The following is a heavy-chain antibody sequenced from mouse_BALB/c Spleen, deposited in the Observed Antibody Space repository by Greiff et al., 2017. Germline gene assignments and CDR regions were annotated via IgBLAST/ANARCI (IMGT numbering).Heavy chain of an antibody. CDR3: ARRDYRYPYAMDY. V-gene: IGHV1-47*01. D-gene: IGHD2-14*01. Sequence: VQRVESGAELVKPGASVKLSCKAFGYTFTTYPIEWMKQNHGKSLEWIGNFHPYNDDTKYNEKFKGKAKLTVETSSSTVYLELSRLTSDDSAVYYCARRDYRYPYAMDYWGQGTSVTVSS. J-gene: IGHJ4*01. CDR2: FHPYNDDT. CDR1: GYTFTTYP.